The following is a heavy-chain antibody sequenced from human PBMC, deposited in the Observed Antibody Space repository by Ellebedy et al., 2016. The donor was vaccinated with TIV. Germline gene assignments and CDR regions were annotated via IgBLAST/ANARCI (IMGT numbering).Heavy chain of an antibody. V-gene: IGHV1-24*01. CDR3: TTAATGDWFYP. CDR1: GYTLTDLS. D-gene: IGHD6-25*01. CDR2: FDPDTGER. J-gene: IGHJ5*02. Sequence: ASVKISCXVSGYTLTDLSMHWVRQAPGKGLEWMGSFDPDTGERIYAQRFHGRLTVTEDTSIDTAYMALSSLRSEDTAVYYCTTAATGDWFYPWGQGTLVTVSS.